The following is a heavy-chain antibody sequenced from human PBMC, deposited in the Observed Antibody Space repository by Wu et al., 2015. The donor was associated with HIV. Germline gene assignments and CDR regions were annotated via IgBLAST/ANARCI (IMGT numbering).Heavy chain of an antibody. D-gene: IGHD6-13*01. CDR3: ARGYSYNSGRYLIDY. CDR2: MNPDNGIT. J-gene: IGHJ4*02. Sequence: QVQLVQSGAEVKKPGASVKVSCEASGYIFSKFEINWIRQTTGQGLELVGWMNPDNGITGFTQKFQGRVTFTRNISISVAYMELSTLTSDDTAVYYCARGYSYNSGRYLIDYWGQGTLATVSS. CDR1: GYIFSKFE. V-gene: IGHV1-8*03.